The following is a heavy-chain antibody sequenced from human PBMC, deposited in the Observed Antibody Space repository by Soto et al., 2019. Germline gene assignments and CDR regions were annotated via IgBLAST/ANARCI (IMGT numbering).Heavy chain of an antibody. V-gene: IGHV3-30-3*01. CDR2: ISYDGSNK. J-gene: IGHJ2*01. Sequence: GGSLRLSCAASGFTFSSYAMHWVRQAPGKGLEWVAVISYDGSNKYYADSVKGRFTISRDNSKDTLYLQMNSLRAQDTAVYYCARNYYDSSGSNWYFDLWGRGTLVTVSS. CDR1: GFTFSSYA. D-gene: IGHD3-22*01. CDR3: ARNYYDSSGSNWYFDL.